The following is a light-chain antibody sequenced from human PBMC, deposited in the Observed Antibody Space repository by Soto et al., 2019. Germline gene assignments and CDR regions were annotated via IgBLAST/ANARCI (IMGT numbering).Light chain of an antibody. CDR1: QTVRNNY. Sequence: EFVLTHSPGTLSLSPGERATLSCSASQTVRNNYLAWYQQKPGQAPKLLIYDASSRATGIPDRFSGGGSGTDFILTISRLEPEDFAVYYCQQFSSYPLTFGGGTRLEIK. J-gene: IGKJ5*01. CDR2: DAS. CDR3: QQFSSYPLT. V-gene: IGKV3-20*01.